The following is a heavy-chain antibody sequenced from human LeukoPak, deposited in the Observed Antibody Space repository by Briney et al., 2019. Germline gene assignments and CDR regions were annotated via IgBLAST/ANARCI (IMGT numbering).Heavy chain of an antibody. J-gene: IGHJ4*02. CDR3: ARDRGYYDSSGYYPGY. CDR1: VGTFSIYA. D-gene: IGHD3-22*01. Sequence: SVKVSCKASVGTFSIYAISWVRQAPGQGLEWMGGIIPIFGTANYAQKFQGRVTITTDESTSTAYMELSSLRSEDTAVYYCARDRGYYDSSGYYPGYWGQGTLVTVSS. V-gene: IGHV1-69*05. CDR2: IIPIFGTA.